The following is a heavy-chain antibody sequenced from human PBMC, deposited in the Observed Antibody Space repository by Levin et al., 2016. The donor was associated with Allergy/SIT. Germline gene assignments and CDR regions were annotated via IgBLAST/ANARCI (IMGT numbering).Heavy chain of an antibody. D-gene: IGHD5-12*01. J-gene: IGHJ4*02. V-gene: IGHV4-31*03. CDR2: IHYSGST. CDR1: GGSLSSDNYY. CDR3: ARSSPQVGGYDF. Sequence: SETLSLTCTVSGGSLSSDNYYWTWIRQRPGEGLEWIGHIHYSGSTYYKPSLRSRLTISLDTSRNQFSLNLASVTAADTALYYCARSSPQVGGYDFWGQGTRVTVSS.